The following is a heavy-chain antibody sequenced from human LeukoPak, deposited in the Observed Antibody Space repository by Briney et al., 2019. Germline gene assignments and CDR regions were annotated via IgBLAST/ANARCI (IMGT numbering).Heavy chain of an antibody. CDR3: ARMTGGSDGLDM. Sequence: GGSLRLSCTGSGFTLSSYEMTWIRQAPGKGLEWVSSIDYSGDSPYYADSVKGRFTMSRDNSKNIVYLQLSSLRAEDTAVYYCARMTGGSDGLDMWGQGTMVTVYS. CDR2: IDYSGDSP. CDR1: GFTLSSYE. V-gene: IGHV3-23*01. D-gene: IGHD2-15*01. J-gene: IGHJ3*02.